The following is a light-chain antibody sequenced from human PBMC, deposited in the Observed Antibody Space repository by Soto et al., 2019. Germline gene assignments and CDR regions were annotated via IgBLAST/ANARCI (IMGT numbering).Light chain of an antibody. Sequence: DIQMTQSPSSLSASVGDSVTITCRASQTISIYVNWYQQKSGEAPKRLIYAASTLQSGVPSRFSGSGSGTDFTLTISSLQPEDRATYYCQQSFSMPITFGQGTRLDIK. CDR3: QQSFSMPIT. CDR1: QTISIY. CDR2: AAS. V-gene: IGKV1-39*01. J-gene: IGKJ5*01.